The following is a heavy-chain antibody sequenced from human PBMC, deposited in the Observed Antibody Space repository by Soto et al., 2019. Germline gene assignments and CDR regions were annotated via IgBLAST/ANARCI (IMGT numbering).Heavy chain of an antibody. CDR1: GGFISGSSYY. Sequence: SETLSLTCAVYGGFISGSSYYWGWIRQPPGKELEWIGSIFYSGRTYYNASLKSRVAISVDTSKNQFSLKVSSVTAADTAVYYCARSSGYDKVDFDPWGQGTLVTVSS. D-gene: IGHD3-22*01. CDR3: ARSSGYDKVDFDP. V-gene: IGHV4-39*01. CDR2: IFYSGRT. J-gene: IGHJ5*02.